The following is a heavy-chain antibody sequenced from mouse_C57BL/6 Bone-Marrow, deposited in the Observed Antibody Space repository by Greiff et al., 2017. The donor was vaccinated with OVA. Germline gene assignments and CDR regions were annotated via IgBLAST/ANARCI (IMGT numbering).Heavy chain of an antibody. CDR2: ISSGSSTI. Sequence: DVKLVESGGGLVKPGGSLKLSCAASGFTFSDYGMHWVRQAPEKGLEWVAYISSGSSTIYYADTVKGRFTISRDNAKNTLCLQMTSLRSEDTAMYYCARTHYFDVWGTGTTVTVSS. V-gene: IGHV5-17*01. J-gene: IGHJ1*03. CDR1: GFTFSDYG. CDR3: ARTHYFDV.